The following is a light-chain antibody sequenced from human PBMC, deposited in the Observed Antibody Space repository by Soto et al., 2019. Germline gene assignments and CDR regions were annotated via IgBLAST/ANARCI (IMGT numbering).Light chain of an antibody. CDR3: QQTYNTPWT. V-gene: IGKV1-39*01. CDR1: QSISRY. Sequence: DIQMTQSPSSLSASIGDRVSITCRASQSISRYLNWYQQKVGKAPNLLIYGASSLQSGVPSRFIGSGSGADFTLTISSLQPEDFATYYCQQTYNTPWTFGQGTKVEVK. CDR2: GAS. J-gene: IGKJ1*01.